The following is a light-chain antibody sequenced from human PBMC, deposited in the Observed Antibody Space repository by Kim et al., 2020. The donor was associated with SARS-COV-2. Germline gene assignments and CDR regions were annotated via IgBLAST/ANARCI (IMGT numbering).Light chain of an antibody. CDR3: QQANSFPWT. CDR2: AAS. CDR1: QGICSW. V-gene: IGKV1-12*01. Sequence: AVVGDIVTITCRARQGICSWLALYQQKPGKAPNLLIYAASNLQSGVPSRFSGSGSGTDFTLTISRLQPEDSATYYCQQANSFPWTFGQGTKVEIK. J-gene: IGKJ1*01.